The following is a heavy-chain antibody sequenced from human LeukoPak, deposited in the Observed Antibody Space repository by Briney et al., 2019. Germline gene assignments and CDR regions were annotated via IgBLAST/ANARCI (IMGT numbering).Heavy chain of an antibody. CDR3: AKDRSYSSFFDY. J-gene: IGHJ4*02. CDR2: IRYDGSNK. CDR1: GFTFSSYG. V-gene: IGHV3-30*02. Sequence: GGSLRLSCAASGFTFSSYGMHWVRQAPGKALEWVAFIRYDGSNKYYADSVKGRFTISRDNSKNTLYLQMNSLRAEDTAVYYCAKDRSYSSFFDYWGQGTLVTVSS. D-gene: IGHD1-26*01.